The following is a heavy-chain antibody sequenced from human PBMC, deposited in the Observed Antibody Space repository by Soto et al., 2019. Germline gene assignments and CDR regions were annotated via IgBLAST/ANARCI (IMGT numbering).Heavy chain of an antibody. D-gene: IGHD6-19*01. CDR2: ISWNSGSI. CDR1: GFTFDDYA. J-gene: IGHJ4*02. Sequence: GGSLRLSCAASGFTFDDYAMHWVRQAPGKGLEWVSGISWNSGSIGYADSVKGRFTISRDNAKNSLYLQMNSLRAEDTALYYCAKASLGDIAVAGGGMDYWGQGTRATVSS. V-gene: IGHV3-9*01. CDR3: AKASLGDIAVAGGGMDY.